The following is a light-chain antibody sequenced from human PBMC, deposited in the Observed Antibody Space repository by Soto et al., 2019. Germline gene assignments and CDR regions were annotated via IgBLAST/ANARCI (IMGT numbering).Light chain of an antibody. J-gene: IGKJ1*01. CDR1: QSVSSK. Sequence: EILMTQSPATLSVSPGDRATLSCRASQSVSSKLAWYQQKPGQGPRLLIYGASTWAIGVPARFSGSGSGTEFTLTISSLQSEDFAVYYCQHYSTWLWTFGQGTKVEIK. CDR3: QHYSTWLWT. CDR2: GAS. V-gene: IGKV3-15*01.